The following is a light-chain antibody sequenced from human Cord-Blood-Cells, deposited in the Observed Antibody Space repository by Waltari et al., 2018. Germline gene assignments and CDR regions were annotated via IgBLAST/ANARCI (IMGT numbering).Light chain of an antibody. J-gene: IGLJ3*02. CDR3: AAWDDSLYWV. Sequence: QSVLTQPPSASGTPGQRVTIPCSGSSSNIGSNYVYWYQQLPGTAPKLLIYRNKRRPSGVPDRFSGSKSGTSASLAISGLRSEDEADYYCAAWDDSLYWVFGGGTKLTVL. V-gene: IGLV1-47*01. CDR2: RNK. CDR1: SSNIGSNY.